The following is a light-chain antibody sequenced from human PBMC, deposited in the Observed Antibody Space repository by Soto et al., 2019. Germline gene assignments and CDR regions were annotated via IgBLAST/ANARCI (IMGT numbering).Light chain of an antibody. Sequence: DIQMTQSPSSLSASVGDRVTITCRASQSISTYVSWYQHRPGKAPKLLIYSASTLQSGVPPRFSGSGSGTYFTLTTSSLQPDDFATYYCQQSFNTLTFGGGTKVEIE. CDR2: SAS. V-gene: IGKV1-39*01. J-gene: IGKJ4*01. CDR1: QSISTY. CDR3: QQSFNTLT.